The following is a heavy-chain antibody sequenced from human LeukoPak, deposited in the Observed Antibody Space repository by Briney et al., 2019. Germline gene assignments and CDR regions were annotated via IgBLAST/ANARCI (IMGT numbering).Heavy chain of an antibody. D-gene: IGHD5-12*01. CDR1: GYSISSGYY. J-gene: IGHJ4*02. CDR3: ARDAVRGYWGVGYFDY. V-gene: IGHV4-38-2*02. Sequence: SETLSLTCTVSGYSISSGYYWGWIRQPPGKGLEWIGSIYHSGSTYYNPSLKSRVTISVDTSKNQFSLQLSSVTAADTAVYYFARDAVRGYWGVGYFDYWGQGTLVTVSS. CDR2: IYHSGST.